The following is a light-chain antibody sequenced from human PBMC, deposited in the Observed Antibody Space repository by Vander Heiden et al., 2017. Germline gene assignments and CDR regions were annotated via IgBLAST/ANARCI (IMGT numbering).Light chain of an antibody. V-gene: IGLV1-40*01. CDR2: VNS. J-gene: IGLJ1*01. CDR1: SSNIGAGYD. CDR3: YSYVSSLSGLDG. Sequence: QSVLTQPPSVSGAPGQRVTISCTWSSSNIGAGYDVHWYQQIPGTAQKLRIYVNSNRPSGVPDRFSGSNSCTSEYLATTGLQAEDQPDDDGYSYVSSLSGLDGCATRHKVTVL.